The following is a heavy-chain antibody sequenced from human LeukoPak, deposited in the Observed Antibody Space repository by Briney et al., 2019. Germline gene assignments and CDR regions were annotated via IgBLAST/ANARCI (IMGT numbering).Heavy chain of an antibody. Sequence: SETLSLTCAVYGGSFSGYYWSWIRPPPGKGLEWIGEINHSGSTNYNPSLKSRVTISVDTSKNQFSLKLSSVTAADTAVYYCASFRFRIAARRFDYWGQGTLVTVSS. CDR1: GGSFSGYY. CDR3: ASFRFRIAARRFDY. D-gene: IGHD6-6*01. CDR2: INHSGST. V-gene: IGHV4-34*01. J-gene: IGHJ4*02.